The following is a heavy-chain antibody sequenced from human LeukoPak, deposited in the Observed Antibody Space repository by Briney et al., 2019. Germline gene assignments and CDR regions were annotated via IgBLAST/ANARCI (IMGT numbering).Heavy chain of an antibody. D-gene: IGHD2-15*01. CDR2: IYPDDSDT. CDR1: GYSFTGYW. CDR3: ARLGGYCSGGSYYSVNYLDY. J-gene: IGHJ4*02. Sequence: GESLKISCQASGYSFTGYWIGWVRQLPGKGLEWMAIIYPDDSDTRYSPSFQGQVTISADKSISTAYLRWSSLKASDTAMYYCARLGGYCSGGSYYSVNYLDYWGQGTLVTVSS. V-gene: IGHV5-51*01.